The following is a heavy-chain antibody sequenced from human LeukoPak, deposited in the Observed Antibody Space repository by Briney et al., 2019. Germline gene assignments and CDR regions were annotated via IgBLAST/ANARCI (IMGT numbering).Heavy chain of an antibody. CDR3: ARDRPTVTTDFDY. Sequence: GGSLRLPCAASGFTFSSYEMNWVRQAPGKGLEWVSYISSSGSTIYYADSVKGRFTISRDNAKNSLYLQMNSLRAEDTAVYYCARDRPTVTTDFDYWGQGTLVTVSS. D-gene: IGHD4-17*01. CDR2: ISSSGSTI. J-gene: IGHJ4*02. V-gene: IGHV3-48*03. CDR1: GFTFSSYE.